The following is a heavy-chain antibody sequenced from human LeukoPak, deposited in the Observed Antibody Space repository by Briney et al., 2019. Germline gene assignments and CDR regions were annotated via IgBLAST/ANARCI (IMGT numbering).Heavy chain of an antibody. D-gene: IGHD6-13*01. CDR3: AKESGIAAAGTGDFDY. CDR2: ISGSGGST. CDR1: GFTFSSYA. Sequence: GGSLRLSCAASGFTFSSYAMSWVRQAPGKGLEWVSAISGSGGSTYYADSVKGRFTISRDSSKNTLYLQMNSLRAEDTAVYYCAKESGIAAAGTGDFDYWGQGTLVTVSS. J-gene: IGHJ4*02. V-gene: IGHV3-23*01.